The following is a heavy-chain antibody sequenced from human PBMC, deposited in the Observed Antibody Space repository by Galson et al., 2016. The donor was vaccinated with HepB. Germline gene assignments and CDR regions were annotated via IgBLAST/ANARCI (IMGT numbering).Heavy chain of an antibody. V-gene: IGHV3-53*01. CDR3: ATVGGSSYGARNDGFDI. CDR1: GLPVSDEY. Sequence: SLRLSCATVGLPVSDEYMTWVRLVPGKGLEWVSLFCRGGNTYYADSVKGRFTGWRDDSKQTIYLQMNYLSAADTAVYYCATVGGSSYGARNDGFDIWGHGTMVTVAS. D-gene: IGHD5-18*01. J-gene: IGHJ3*02. CDR2: FCRGGNT.